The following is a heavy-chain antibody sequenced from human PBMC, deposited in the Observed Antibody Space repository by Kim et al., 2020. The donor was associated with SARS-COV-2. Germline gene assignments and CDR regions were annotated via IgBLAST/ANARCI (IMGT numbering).Heavy chain of an antibody. CDR3: AKDLAVTTHY. CDR2: ST. D-gene: IGHD4-17*01. J-gene: IGHJ4*02. Sequence: STYYADSVKGRFTISRDNSKNTLYLQMNSLRAEDTAVYYCAKDLAVTTHYWGQGTLVTVSS. V-gene: IGHV3-23*01.